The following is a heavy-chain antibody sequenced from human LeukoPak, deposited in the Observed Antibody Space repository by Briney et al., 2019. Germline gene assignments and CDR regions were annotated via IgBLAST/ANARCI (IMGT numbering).Heavy chain of an antibody. CDR2: TYYRSKWYN. CDR1: GDSVSSNSAA. Sequence: SQTLSLTCAISGDSVSSNSAAWNWIRQSPSRGLEWLGRTYYRSKWYNDYAISVKSRITFNADTSKNQLSLQLNSVTPEDTAVYYCVRGQGEVAGYFDYWGQGTLVTVSS. D-gene: IGHD6-19*01. V-gene: IGHV6-1*01. J-gene: IGHJ4*02. CDR3: VRGQGEVAGYFDY.